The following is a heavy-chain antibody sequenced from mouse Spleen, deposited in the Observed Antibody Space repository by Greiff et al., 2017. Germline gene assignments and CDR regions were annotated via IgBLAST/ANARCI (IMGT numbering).Heavy chain of an antibody. D-gene: IGHD1-1*01. J-gene: IGHJ2*01. CDR1: GFTFSDYG. CDR3: ARDSYYYGSSYFDY. V-gene: IGHV5-17*01. CDR2: ISSGSSTI. Sequence: EVQLQESGGGLVKPGGSLKLSCAASGFTFSDYGMHWVRQAPEKGLEWVAYISSGSSTIYYADTVKGRFTISRDNAKNTLFLQMTSLRSEDTAMYYCARDSYYYGSSYFDYWGQGTTLTVSS.